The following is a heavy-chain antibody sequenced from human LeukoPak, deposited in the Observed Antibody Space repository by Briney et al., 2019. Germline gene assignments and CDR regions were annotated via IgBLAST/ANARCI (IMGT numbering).Heavy chain of an antibody. V-gene: IGHV3-33*01. Sequence: PGGSLRLSCAASGFTFSSYGMHWVRQAPGKGLEWVAVIWYDGSNKYYVDSVKGRFTISRDNSKSTLYLQMNSLRAEDTAVYYCARAQKGIRYFDWLSDWGQGTLVTVSS. J-gene: IGHJ4*02. CDR1: GFTFSSYG. CDR3: ARAQKGIRYFDWLSD. CDR2: IWYDGSNK. D-gene: IGHD3-9*01.